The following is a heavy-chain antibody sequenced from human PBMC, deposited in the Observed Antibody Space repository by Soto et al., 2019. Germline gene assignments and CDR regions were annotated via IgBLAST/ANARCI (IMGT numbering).Heavy chain of an antibody. CDR3: ASQLESTTYFDY. CDR2: INPSGGST. V-gene: IGHV1-46*01. J-gene: IGHJ4*02. CDR1: GYTFTSYY. D-gene: IGHD1-1*01. Sequence: ASVKVSCKASGYTFTSYYIHWVRQAPGQGLEWMGIINPSGGSTSYAQKFQGRVTMTRDTSKNQFSLRLPSVTAADTAVFYCASQLESTTYFDYWGRGTLVTVSS.